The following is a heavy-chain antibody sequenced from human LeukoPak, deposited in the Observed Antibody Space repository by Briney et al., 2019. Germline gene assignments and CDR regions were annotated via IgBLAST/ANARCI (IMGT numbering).Heavy chain of an antibody. CDR1: GFTFSDYA. J-gene: IGHJ4*02. CDR2: ISGSGGST. Sequence: GGSLRLSCVASGFTFSDYALDWVRQPPGKGLEWVSSISGSGGSTYYADSVKGRFTISRDNARNTLYLQMDSLRAEDTALYYCAKLLYRDSSAYYPYYLDYWGQGTLVTVSS. D-gene: IGHD3-22*01. V-gene: IGHV3-23*01. CDR3: AKLLYRDSSAYYPYYLDY.